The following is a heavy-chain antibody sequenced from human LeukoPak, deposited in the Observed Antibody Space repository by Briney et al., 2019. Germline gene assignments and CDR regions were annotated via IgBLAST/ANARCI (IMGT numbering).Heavy chain of an antibody. V-gene: IGHV4-34*01. J-gene: IGHJ3*02. Sequence: SETLSLTCAVYGASFSGYCWSWIRQPPGKGLEWIGEINHSGSTNYNPSLKSRVTISVDTSKNQFSLKLSSVTAADTAVYYCAREENIAVAGIDIWGQGTMVTVSS. CDR1: GASFSGYC. CDR2: INHSGST. CDR3: AREENIAVAGIDI. D-gene: IGHD6-19*01.